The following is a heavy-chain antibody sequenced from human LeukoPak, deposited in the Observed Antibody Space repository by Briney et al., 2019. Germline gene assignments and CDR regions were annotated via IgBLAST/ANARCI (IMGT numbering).Heavy chain of an antibody. V-gene: IGHV4-4*09. D-gene: IGHD2-2*01. CDR3: AGPAANAFDI. J-gene: IGHJ3*02. CDR1: GGPISSYY. CDR2: IYTSGST. Sequence: SETLSLTCTVSGGPISSYYWSWIRQPPGKGLEWIGYIYTSGSTNYNPSLKSRVTISVDTSKNQFSLKLSSVTAADTAVYYCAGPAANAFDIWGQGTMVTVSS.